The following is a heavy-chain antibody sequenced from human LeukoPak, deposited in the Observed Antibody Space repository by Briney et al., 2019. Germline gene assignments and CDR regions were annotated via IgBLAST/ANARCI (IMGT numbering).Heavy chain of an antibody. CDR3: ARVREWELSYFDY. Sequence: PSQTLSLTCTVSGGSISSGDYYWSWIRQPPGKGLEWIGYIYYSGSTYYNPSLKSRATISVDTSKNQFSLKLSSVTAADTAVYYCARVREWELSYFDYWGQGTLVTVSS. J-gene: IGHJ4*02. V-gene: IGHV4-30-4*08. CDR1: GGSISSGDYY. CDR2: IYYSGST. D-gene: IGHD1-26*01.